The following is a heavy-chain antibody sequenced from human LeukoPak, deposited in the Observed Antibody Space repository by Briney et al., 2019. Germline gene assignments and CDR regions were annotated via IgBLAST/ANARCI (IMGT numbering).Heavy chain of an antibody. V-gene: IGHV1-58*01. D-gene: IGHD1-26*01. Sequence: SVKVSCKASGFTFTSSAVQWVRQARGQRLEWIGWIVVGSGNTNYAQKFQGRVTITRDMSTSTAYMELSRLRSEDTAVYYCAASPPLNSGSYNYFDYWGQGTLVTVSS. CDR3: AASPPLNSGSYNYFDY. J-gene: IGHJ4*02. CDR1: GFTFTSSA. CDR2: IVVGSGNT.